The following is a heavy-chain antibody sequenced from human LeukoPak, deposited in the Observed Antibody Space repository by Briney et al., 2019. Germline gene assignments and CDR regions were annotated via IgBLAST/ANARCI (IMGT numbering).Heavy chain of an antibody. J-gene: IGHJ6*02. Sequence: GGSLRLSCAASGFTFSSYSMNWVRQAPGKGLEWVSSISSSSSYIYYADSVKGRFTISRDNARNSLYLQMNSLRAEDTAVYYWARDQLVVVPAAMRGLGYGMYVWGQGTTVTVSS. CDR1: GFTFSSYS. V-gene: IGHV3-21*01. D-gene: IGHD2-2*01. CDR3: ARDQLVVVPAAMRGLGYGMYV. CDR2: ISSSSSYI.